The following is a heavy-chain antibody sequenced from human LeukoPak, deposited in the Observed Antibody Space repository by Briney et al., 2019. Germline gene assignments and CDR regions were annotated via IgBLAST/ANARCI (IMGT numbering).Heavy chain of an antibody. Sequence: SQTLSLTCTVAGASISSYYWSWIRQPPGKGLGWMGYIYYSGCTNCNPSLKSRVTISVDTSKHQFSLKLSSVTAADTAVYYCARHRIVATIMAEFDYWGQGTLVTVSS. CDR2: IYYSGCT. D-gene: IGHD5-12*01. CDR1: GASISSYY. CDR3: ARHRIVATIMAEFDY. V-gene: IGHV4-59*08. J-gene: IGHJ4*02.